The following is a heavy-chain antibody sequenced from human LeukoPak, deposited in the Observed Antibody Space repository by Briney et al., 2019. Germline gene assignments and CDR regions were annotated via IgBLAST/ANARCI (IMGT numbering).Heavy chain of an antibody. CDR2: ISSSSSYI. D-gene: IGHD3-22*01. CDR1: GFTFSSYS. CDR3: AREGTSPYYYDSSGSFDY. J-gene: IGHJ4*02. V-gene: IGHV3-21*01. Sequence: GGSLRLSCAASGFTFSSYSMNWVRQAPGKGLEWVSSISSSSSYIYYADSVKGRFTISRDNAKNSLYLQMNSLRAEDTAVYYCAREGTSPYYYDSSGSFDYWGQGTLVTVSS.